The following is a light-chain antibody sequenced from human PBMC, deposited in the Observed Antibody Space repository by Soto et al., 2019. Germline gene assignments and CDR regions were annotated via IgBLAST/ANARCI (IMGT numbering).Light chain of an antibody. CDR2: GAS. CDR3: QQYGSSPL. CDR1: QSVSSSY. J-gene: IGKJ2*01. V-gene: IGKV3-20*01. Sequence: EIVLTQSPGTLSLSPGERATLYCRASQSVSSSYLAWYQQKPGQAPRLLIYGASSRATGIPDRFSGSGSGTDFTLTISRLEPEDFAVYYRQQYGSSPLFGQGTKVDIK.